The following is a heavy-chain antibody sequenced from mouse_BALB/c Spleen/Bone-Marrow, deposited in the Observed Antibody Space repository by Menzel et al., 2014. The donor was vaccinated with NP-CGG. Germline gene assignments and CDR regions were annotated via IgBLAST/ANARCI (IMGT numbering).Heavy chain of an antibody. J-gene: IGHJ3*01. V-gene: IGHV1S16*01. CDR2: INPRNGGT. CDR1: GYTFTNYY. Sequence: QVQLQQSGAELVKPGASVKLSCKASGYTFTNYYMYWVKQRPGQGLEWIGEINPRNGGTNFNEKFKRKATLTVDKSSSTAYMKLNSLTSEDSAVYCCTRFWDEAYWGQGTLVTVSA. CDR3: TRFWDEAY. D-gene: IGHD4-1*01.